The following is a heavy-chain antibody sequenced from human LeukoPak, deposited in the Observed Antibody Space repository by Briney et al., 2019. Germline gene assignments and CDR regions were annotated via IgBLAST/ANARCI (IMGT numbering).Heavy chain of an antibody. J-gene: IGHJ4*02. CDR2: ISYDGSNE. V-gene: IGHV3-30*04. D-gene: IGHD6-13*01. CDR1: GFSFSSYA. Sequence: PGRSLRLSCAASGFSFSSYAMHWVRQAPGKGLEWVALISYDGSNEYYADSVKGRFTISRDNSKNTLYLQMNSLRAEDTAVYFCARDLSCQSLVAAGNLDYWGQGTLVTVSS. CDR3: ARDLSCQSLVAAGNLDY.